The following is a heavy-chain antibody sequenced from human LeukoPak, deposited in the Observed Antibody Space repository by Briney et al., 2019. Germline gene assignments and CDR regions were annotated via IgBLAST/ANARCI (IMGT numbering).Heavy chain of an antibody. Sequence: GGSLRLSCAASGYTFSSYWMHWVRQAPGKGLVWVSRIDSDGSRIRYADYVKGRFTISRDNAKNTLYLQMNSLRAEDTAVYYCVRGPVDFWSGINLDYWGQGTLVTASS. CDR1: GYTFSSYW. V-gene: IGHV3-74*01. CDR3: VRGPVDFWSGINLDY. CDR2: IDSDGSRI. J-gene: IGHJ4*02. D-gene: IGHD3-3*01.